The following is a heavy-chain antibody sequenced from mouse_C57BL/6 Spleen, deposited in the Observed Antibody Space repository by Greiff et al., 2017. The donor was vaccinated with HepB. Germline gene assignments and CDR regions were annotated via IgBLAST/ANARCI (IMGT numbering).Heavy chain of an antibody. CDR3: AFITTVVATDYFDV. CDR1: GYSFTDYN. D-gene: IGHD1-1*01. J-gene: IGHJ1*03. CDR2: INPNYGTT. Sequence: VQLKESGPELVKPGASVKISCKASGYSFTDYNMNWVKQSNGKSLEWIGVINPNYGTTSYNQKFKGKATLTVDQSSSTAYMQLNSLTSEDSAVYYCAFITTVVATDYFDVWGTGTTVTVSS. V-gene: IGHV1-39*01.